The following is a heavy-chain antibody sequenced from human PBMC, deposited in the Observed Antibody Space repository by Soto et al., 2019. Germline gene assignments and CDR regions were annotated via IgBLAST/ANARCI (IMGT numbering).Heavy chain of an antibody. V-gene: IGHV3-23*01. CDR2: ISGSGGST. D-gene: IGHD2-15*01. CDR3: AKDDEYMEYCSGGSCYSNHYFDY. J-gene: IGHJ4*02. CDR1: GFTFSSYA. Sequence: GGSLRLSCAASGFTFSSYAMSWVRQAPGKGLEWVSAISGSGGSTYYADSVKGRFTISRDNSKNTLYLQMNSLRAEDTAVYYCAKDDEYMEYCSGGSCYSNHYFDYWGQGTLVTVSS.